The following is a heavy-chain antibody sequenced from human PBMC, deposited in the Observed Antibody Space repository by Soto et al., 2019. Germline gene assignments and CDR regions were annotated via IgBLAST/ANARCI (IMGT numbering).Heavy chain of an antibody. CDR3: AKDWAEAPLGALYYFDY. V-gene: IGHV3-43*01. CDR2: ISWDGGST. J-gene: IGHJ4*02. CDR1: GFTFDDYT. Sequence: GGSLRLSCAASGFTFDDYTMHWVRQAPGKGLEWVYLISWDGGSTYYADSVKGRFTISRDNSKNSLYLQMNSLRTEDTALYYCAKDWAEAPLGALYYFDYWGQGTLVTVSS.